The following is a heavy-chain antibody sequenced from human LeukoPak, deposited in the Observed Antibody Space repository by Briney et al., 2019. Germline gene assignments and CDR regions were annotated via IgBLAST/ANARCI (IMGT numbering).Heavy chain of an antibody. CDR2: IYYSGST. D-gene: IGHD3-9*01. CDR1: GGSISSYY. V-gene: IGHV4-59*01. Sequence: SETLSLTCTVSGGSISSYYWICIRHPPARGREGIGYIYYSGSTNYNPTLKSRVTISVDTSKNQFSLKLSSVTAADTAVYYCARVSGLTGYFNDAFDIWGQGTMVTVSS. J-gene: IGHJ3*02. CDR3: ARVSGLTGYFNDAFDI.